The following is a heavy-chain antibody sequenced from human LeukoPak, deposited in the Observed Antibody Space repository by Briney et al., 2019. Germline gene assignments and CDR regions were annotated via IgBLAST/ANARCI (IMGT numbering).Heavy chain of an antibody. CDR1: GGTFSSFA. CDR3: ARGLIVVVPAGNLYYYYGMDV. CDR2: IIPILGIA. J-gene: IGHJ6*02. V-gene: IGHV1-69*04. D-gene: IGHD2-2*01. Sequence: ASVKVSCKASGGTFSSFAISWVRQAPGQGLEWMGRIIPILGIANYAQKFRGRVTITADNSTSTAYMELSSLRSEDTAVYDCARGLIVVVPAGNLYYYYGMDVWGQGTTVTVSS.